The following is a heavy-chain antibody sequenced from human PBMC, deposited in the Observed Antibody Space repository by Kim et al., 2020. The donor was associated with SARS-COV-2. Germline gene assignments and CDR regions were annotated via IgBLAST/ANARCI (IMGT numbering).Heavy chain of an antibody. Sequence: GGSLRLSCSASGFTFSSYAMHWVRQAPGKGLEYVSAISSNGGSTYYADSVKGRFTISRDNSKNTLYLQMSSLRAEDTAVYYCVKGQWLLGSAFDIWGQGTMVTVSS. CDR2: ISSNGGST. CDR1: GFTFSSYA. D-gene: IGHD3-22*01. CDR3: VKGQWLLGSAFDI. J-gene: IGHJ3*02. V-gene: IGHV3-64D*06.